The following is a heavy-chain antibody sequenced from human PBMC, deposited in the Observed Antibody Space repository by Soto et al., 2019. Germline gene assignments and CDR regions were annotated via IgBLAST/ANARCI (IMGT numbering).Heavy chain of an antibody. CDR3: ARDGGYCSGGSCYSDAFDI. V-gene: IGHV3-21*01. D-gene: IGHD2-15*01. CDR1: GFTFSSYS. Sequence: GGSLRLSCAASGFTFSSYSMNWVRQAPGKGLEWVSSISSSSSYIYYADSVKGRFTNSRDNAKNSLYLQMNSLRAEDTAVYYCARDGGYCSGGSCYSDAFDIWGQGTMVTVSS. J-gene: IGHJ3*02. CDR2: ISSSSSYI.